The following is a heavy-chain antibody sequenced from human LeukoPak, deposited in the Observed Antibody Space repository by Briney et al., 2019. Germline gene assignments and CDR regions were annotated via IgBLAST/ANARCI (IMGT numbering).Heavy chain of an antibody. CDR2: MNPNSVNT. V-gene: IGHV1-8*01. Sequence: AXVKVSCKASGYTFTSYDINWVRQAPGQGLEWMVWMNPNSVNTAYAQKFQGRVTITRNTSITTAYMELSSLRSEDTAVYYCARADVVVTGMVDYWGQGTLVTVSS. J-gene: IGHJ4*02. D-gene: IGHD2-21*02. CDR1: GYTFTSYD. CDR3: ARADVVVTGMVDY.